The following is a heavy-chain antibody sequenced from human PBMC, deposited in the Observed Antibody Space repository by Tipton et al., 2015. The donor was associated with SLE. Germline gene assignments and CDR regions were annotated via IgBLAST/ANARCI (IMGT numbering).Heavy chain of an antibody. V-gene: IGHV4-34*01. D-gene: IGHD3-22*01. Sequence: TLSLTCAVYGGSFSGYYWSWIRQPPGKGLEWIGEINHSGSTNYNPSLKSRVTISVDTSKNQFSLKLSSVTAADTAVYYCARVVVYDSSGYYYWDWGQGTLVTVSP. CDR2: INHSGST. CDR1: GGSFSGYY. J-gene: IGHJ4*02. CDR3: ARVVVYDSSGYYYWD.